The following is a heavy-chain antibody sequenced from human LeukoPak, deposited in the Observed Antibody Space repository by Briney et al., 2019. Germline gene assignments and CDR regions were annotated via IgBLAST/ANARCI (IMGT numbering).Heavy chain of an antibody. CDR1: GFTFDDYA. CDR3: AKDTMATYYYYYMDV. Sequence: GGSLRLSCAASGFTFDDYAMHWVRQAPGKGLEWVSGISWNSGGIGYADSVKGRFTISRDNAKNSLYLQMNSLRAEDTALYYCAKDTMATYYYYYMDVWGKGTTVTISS. CDR2: ISWNSGGI. V-gene: IGHV3-9*01. J-gene: IGHJ6*03. D-gene: IGHD5-24*01.